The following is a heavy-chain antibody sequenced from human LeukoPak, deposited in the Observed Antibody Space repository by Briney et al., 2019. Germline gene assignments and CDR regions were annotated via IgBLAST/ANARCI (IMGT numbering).Heavy chain of an antibody. CDR3: ARDRRGLYDFWSGYHGMDV. CDR2: ISYDGSNK. V-gene: IGHV3-30-3*01. J-gene: IGHJ6*02. Sequence: GGSLRLSCAASGFTFSSYAMHWVRQAPGKGLEWVAVISYDGSNKYYADSVKGRFTISRDNSKNTLYLQMNSLRAKDTAVYYCARDRRGLYDFWSGYHGMDVWGQGTTVTVSS. D-gene: IGHD3-3*01. CDR1: GFTFSSYA.